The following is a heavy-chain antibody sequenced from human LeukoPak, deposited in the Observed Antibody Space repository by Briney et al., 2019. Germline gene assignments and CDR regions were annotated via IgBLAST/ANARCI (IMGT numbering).Heavy chain of an antibody. CDR3: ARDVREYNWNYGESYDY. V-gene: IGHV3-7*01. D-gene: IGHD1-7*01. CDR1: GFTFSSYW. J-gene: IGHJ4*02. CDR2: IKQDGSEK. Sequence: GGSLRLSCAASGFTFSSYWMSWVRQAPGKGLEWVANIKQDGSEKYYVDSVKGRFTISRDNAKNSLYLQMNSLRAEDTAVYYCARDVREYNWNYGESYDYWGQGTLATVSS.